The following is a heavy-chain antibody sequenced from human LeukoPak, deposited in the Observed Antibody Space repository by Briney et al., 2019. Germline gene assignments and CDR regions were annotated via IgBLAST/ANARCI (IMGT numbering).Heavy chain of an antibody. V-gene: IGHV3-23*01. Sequence: GGSLRLSCAASGFTFSSYAMSWVRQAPGKGLEWVSAISGSGSSTYYADSVKGRFTISRDNSKNTLYLQMNSLRAEDTAVYYCAKGRYSYTGSFDYWGQGTLVTVSS. CDR2: ISGSGSST. CDR3: AKGRYSYTGSFDY. J-gene: IGHJ4*02. CDR1: GFTFSSYA. D-gene: IGHD5-18*01.